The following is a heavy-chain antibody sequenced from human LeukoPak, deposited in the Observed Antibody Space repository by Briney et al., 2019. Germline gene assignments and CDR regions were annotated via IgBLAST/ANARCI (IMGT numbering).Heavy chain of an antibody. V-gene: IGHV4-59*01. J-gene: IGHJ6*02. CDR1: GGSIRGYY. Sequence: SETLSLTCTVSGGSIRGYYWSWIRQPPGKGLEWLGYIHDSGTTNYNPSLKSRVSMLLDTSQNQFYLRLTSVTAADTAVYHCARVGLADYYYYAMDVWGQGTTVTVSS. CDR2: IHDSGTT. D-gene: IGHD3-3*02. CDR3: ARVGLADYYYYAMDV.